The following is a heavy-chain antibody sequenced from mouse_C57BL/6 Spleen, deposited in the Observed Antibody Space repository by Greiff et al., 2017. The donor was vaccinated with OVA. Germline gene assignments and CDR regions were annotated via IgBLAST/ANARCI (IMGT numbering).Heavy chain of an antibody. J-gene: IGHJ3*01. Sequence: EVQVVESGGGLVKPGGSLKLSCAASGFTFSDYGMHWVRQAPEKGLEWVAYISSGSSTIYYADTVKGRFTISRDNAKNTLFLQMTSLRSEDTAMYYCASYYSNPAWFAYCGQGTLVTVSA. V-gene: IGHV5-17*01. CDR3: ASYYSNPAWFAY. D-gene: IGHD2-5*01. CDR1: GFTFSDYG. CDR2: ISSGSSTI.